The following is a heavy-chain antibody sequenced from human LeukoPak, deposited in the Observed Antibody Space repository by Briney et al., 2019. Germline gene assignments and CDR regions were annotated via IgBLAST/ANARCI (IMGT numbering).Heavy chain of an antibody. Sequence: ASVKVSCKASGYAFTSYAMNWVRQAPGQGLEWMGWINTNTGSPTYAQGFTGRFVFSLDTSVSTAYLQISSLKAEDTAVYYCASYGNDESLDYWGQGTLVTVSS. CDR2: INTNTGSP. D-gene: IGHD1-1*01. V-gene: IGHV7-4-1*02. J-gene: IGHJ4*02. CDR1: GYAFTSYA. CDR3: ASYGNDESLDY.